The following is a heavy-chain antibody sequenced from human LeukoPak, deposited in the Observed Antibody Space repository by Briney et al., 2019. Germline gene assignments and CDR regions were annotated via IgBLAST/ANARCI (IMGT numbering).Heavy chain of an antibody. CDR2: INHSGST. CDR1: GGSFSGYY. CDR3: ARPFPGGGGGSSTDY. J-gene: IGHJ4*02. Sequence: SETLSLTCAVYGGSFSGYYWSWIRQPPGKGLERIGEINHSGSTNYNPSLKSRVTISVDTSKNQFSLKLSSVTAADTAVYYCARPFPGGGGGSSTDYWGQGTLVTVSS. D-gene: IGHD2-15*01. V-gene: IGHV4-34*01.